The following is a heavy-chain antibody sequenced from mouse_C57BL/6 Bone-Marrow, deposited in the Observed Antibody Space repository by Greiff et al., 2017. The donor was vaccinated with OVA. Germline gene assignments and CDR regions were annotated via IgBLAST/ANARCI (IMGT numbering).Heavy chain of an antibody. CDR3: ARWGYGYYYAMDY. CDR1: GYTFTNYW. Sequence: QVQLQQSGAELVRPGTSVKMSCKASGYTFTNYWIGWAKQRPGHGLEWIGDIYPGGGYTNYNEKFKGKATLTADKSSSTAYMQFSSLTSEDSAIYYCARWGYGYYYAMDYWGQGTSVTVSS. J-gene: IGHJ4*01. D-gene: IGHD2-2*01. V-gene: IGHV1-63*01. CDR2: IYPGGGYT.